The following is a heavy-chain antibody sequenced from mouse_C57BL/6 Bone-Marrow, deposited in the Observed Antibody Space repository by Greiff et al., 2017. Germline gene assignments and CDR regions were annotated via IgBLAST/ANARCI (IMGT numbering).Heavy chain of an antibody. CDR3: ARPPDFDV. CDR2: INPNNGGT. V-gene: IGHV1-26*01. Sequence: EVQLQQSGPELVKPGASVKISCKASGYTFTDYYMNWVKQSHGKSLEWLGDINPNNGGTSYNQKFKGKATLTVDKSSSTAYMELRSLTSEDSAVYYCARPPDFDVWGTGTTVTVSS. J-gene: IGHJ1*03. CDR1: GYTFTDYY.